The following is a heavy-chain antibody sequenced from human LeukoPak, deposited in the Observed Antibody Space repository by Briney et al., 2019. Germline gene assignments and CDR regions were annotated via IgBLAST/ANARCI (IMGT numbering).Heavy chain of an antibody. CDR3: ARDAVVRDYYGMDV. V-gene: IGHV4-39*02. CDR1: GGSIRSSYYY. CDR2: IYDSGST. Sequence: PSETLSLTCTVSGGSIRSSYYYWGWIRQPPGKGLEWIGSIYDSGSTYYNPSLKSRVTISVDTSKNQFSLKLSSVTAADTAVYYCARDAVVRDYYGMDVWGQGTTVTVSS. J-gene: IGHJ6*02.